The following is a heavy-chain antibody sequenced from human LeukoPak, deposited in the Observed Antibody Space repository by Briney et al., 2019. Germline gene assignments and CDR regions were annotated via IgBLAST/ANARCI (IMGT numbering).Heavy chain of an antibody. CDR3: AKEGGGDPGYFDY. Sequence: GGSLRLSCVASGFTFSSYTMHWVRQAPGKGLEWVSVISFDGSHKYYADSVKGRFTISRDNSKITLYLQMNSLRAEDTAIYYCAKEGGGDPGYFDYWGQGTLVTVSS. J-gene: IGHJ4*02. V-gene: IGHV3-30*04. D-gene: IGHD2-21*01. CDR2: ISFDGSHK. CDR1: GFTFSSYT.